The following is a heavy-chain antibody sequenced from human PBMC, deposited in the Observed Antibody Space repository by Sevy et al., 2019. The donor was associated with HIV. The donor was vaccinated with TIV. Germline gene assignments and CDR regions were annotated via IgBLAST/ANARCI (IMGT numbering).Heavy chain of an antibody. CDR3: ARHEWDSNGYQYLYAFDI. CDR2: INHSGST. V-gene: IGHV4-34*01. D-gene: IGHD3-22*01. CDR1: GGSFSGYY. J-gene: IGHJ3*02. Sequence: SETLSLTCAVYGGSFSGYYWSWIRQPPGKGLEWMGEINHSGSTNYNPSLKSRVTISVDTPKNQFTLKLGSVTAADTAVYYCARHEWDSNGYQYLYAFDIWGQGTMVTVSS.